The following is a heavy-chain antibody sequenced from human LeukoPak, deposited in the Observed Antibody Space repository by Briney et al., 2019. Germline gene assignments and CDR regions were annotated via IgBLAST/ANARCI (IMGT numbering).Heavy chain of an antibody. Sequence: SETLSLTCTVSGGSISSSSYYWGWIRQPPGKGPEWIGSIYYSGSTYYNPSLKSRVTISVDTSKNQFSLKLSSVTAADTAVYYCARHLHNLGEPQATPFDYWGQGTLVTVSS. CDR1: GGSISSSSYY. D-gene: IGHD2-15*01. CDR2: IYYSGST. J-gene: IGHJ4*02. V-gene: IGHV4-39*01. CDR3: ARHLHNLGEPQATPFDY.